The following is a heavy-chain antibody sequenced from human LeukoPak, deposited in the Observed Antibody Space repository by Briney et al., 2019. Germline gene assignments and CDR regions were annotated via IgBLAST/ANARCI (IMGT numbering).Heavy chain of an antibody. CDR2: ISYDGSNK. CDR3: AKDSIATDAFDI. V-gene: IGHV3-30*04. CDR1: GFIFSSYA. D-gene: IGHD6-13*01. Sequence: GGSLRLSCAASGFIFSSYAMHWVRQAPGKGLEWVAVISYDGSNKYYADSVKGRFTISRDNSKNTLYLQMNSLRAEDTAVYYCAKDSIATDAFDIWGQGTMVTVSS. J-gene: IGHJ3*02.